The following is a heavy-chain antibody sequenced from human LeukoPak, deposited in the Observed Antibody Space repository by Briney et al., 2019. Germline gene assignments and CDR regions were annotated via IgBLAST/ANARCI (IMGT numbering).Heavy chain of an antibody. CDR1: AYTFTSYG. CDR2: ISAYNGNT. Sequence: ASVKLCCYAAAYTFTSYGNSRVRHPPAQGLELMGWISAYNGNTNYAQKLQARVTMTTDTSTSTAYMELRSLRSDDTAVYYCARSMRSSGWYNWFDPWGERTLVTLSS. J-gene: IGHJ5*02. CDR3: ARSMRSSGWYNWFDP. D-gene: IGHD6-19*01. V-gene: IGHV1-18*01.